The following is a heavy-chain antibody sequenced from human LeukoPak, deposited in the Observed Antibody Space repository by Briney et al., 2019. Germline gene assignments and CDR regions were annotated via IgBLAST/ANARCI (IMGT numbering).Heavy chain of an antibody. Sequence: PGGSLRLSCAASGFTFSSYAMSWVRQAPGKGLEWVSVISGSGDKTYYADSVKGRFTISRDNSKNTLYLQMNSLRAEDTAVYYCARDLPYYYDSPGAFDIWGQGTMVTVSS. V-gene: IGHV3-23*01. D-gene: IGHD3-22*01. CDR1: GFTFSSYA. J-gene: IGHJ3*02. CDR2: ISGSGDKT. CDR3: ARDLPYYYDSPGAFDI.